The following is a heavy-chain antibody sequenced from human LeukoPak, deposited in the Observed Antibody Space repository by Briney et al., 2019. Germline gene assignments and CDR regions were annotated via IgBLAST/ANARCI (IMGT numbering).Heavy chain of an antibody. J-gene: IGHJ4*02. CDR2: IYYSGST. V-gene: IGHV4-59*01. CDR1: GGSISSYY. Sequence: KSSETLSLTCTVSGGSISSYYWSWIRQPPGKGLEWIGYIYYSGSTNYNPSLKSRVTISVDTSKNQFSLKLSSVTAADTAVYYCARGASYYDSSGYSDYWGQGTLVTVSS. CDR3: ARGASYYDSSGYSDY. D-gene: IGHD3-22*01.